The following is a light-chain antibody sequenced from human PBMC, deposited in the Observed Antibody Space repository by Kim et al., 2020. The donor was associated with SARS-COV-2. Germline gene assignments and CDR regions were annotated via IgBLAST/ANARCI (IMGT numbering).Light chain of an antibody. CDR3: QQYGYFPWT. Sequence: EIVLTQSPGTLSLSPGKGATLSCRASQTVRSNYLAWYQQRPGQAPSLLIYAASTRATGISDRFSGGGSGTDFTLTINRLEPEDFAVYYCQQYGYFPWTFGQGTKVDIK. CDR2: AAS. CDR1: QTVRSNY. V-gene: IGKV3-20*01. J-gene: IGKJ1*01.